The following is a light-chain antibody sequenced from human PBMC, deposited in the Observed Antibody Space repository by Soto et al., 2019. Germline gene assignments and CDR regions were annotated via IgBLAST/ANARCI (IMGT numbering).Light chain of an antibody. V-gene: IGLV2-14*01. CDR2: ESS. J-gene: IGLJ1*01. Sequence: QSALTQPASVSGSAGQSITISCTGTSSDVGGYNYVFWYQHHPGKAPRLIIYESSNRHSGVSHRFSGSRSGNTASLTNSGRMAEDEAEYYCSTYTSGTTLYVFGTGTKLTVL. CDR3: STYTSGTTLYV. CDR1: SSDVGGYNY.